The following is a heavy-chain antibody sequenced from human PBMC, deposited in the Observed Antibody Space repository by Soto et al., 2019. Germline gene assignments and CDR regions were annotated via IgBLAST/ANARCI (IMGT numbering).Heavy chain of an antibody. V-gene: IGHV3-23*01. Sequence: GGSLRLSCAASGFTFSSYAMSWVRQAPGKGLEWVSAISGSGGSTYYADSVKGRFTISRDNSKNTLYLQMNSLRAEDTAVYYCAKVPSDGYCSGGSCSYYFDYWGQGTLVTVSS. J-gene: IGHJ4*02. D-gene: IGHD2-15*01. CDR1: GFTFSSYA. CDR2: ISGSGGST. CDR3: AKVPSDGYCSGGSCSYYFDY.